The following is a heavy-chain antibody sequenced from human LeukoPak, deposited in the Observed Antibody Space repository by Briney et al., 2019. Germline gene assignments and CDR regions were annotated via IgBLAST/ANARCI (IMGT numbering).Heavy chain of an antibody. Sequence: GGSLRLSCAASGFTFSSYGMHWVRQAPGKGLECVAFISHDGAVEKFADSVKGRFTISRDNSKNTLYLQMNSLRAEDTAVYYCARGYCSGGSCSKFDYWGQGTLVTVSS. J-gene: IGHJ4*02. CDR1: GFTFSSYG. V-gene: IGHV3-30*02. CDR3: ARGYCSGGSCSKFDY. CDR2: ISHDGAVE. D-gene: IGHD2-15*01.